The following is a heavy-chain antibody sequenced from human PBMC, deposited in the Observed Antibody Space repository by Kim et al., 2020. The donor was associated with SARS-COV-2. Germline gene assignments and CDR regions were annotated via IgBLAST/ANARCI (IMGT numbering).Heavy chain of an antibody. Sequence: SETLSLTCTVSGGSISSGGYYWSWIRQHPGKGLEWIGYIYYSGSTYYNPSLKSRVTISVDTSKNQFSLKLSSVTAADTAVYYCARDRYYYDSSGYYASSGYYGMDVWGQGTTVTVSS. J-gene: IGHJ6*02. CDR1: GGSISSGGYY. CDR2: IYYSGST. CDR3: ARDRYYYDSSGYYASSGYYGMDV. V-gene: IGHV4-31*03. D-gene: IGHD3-22*01.